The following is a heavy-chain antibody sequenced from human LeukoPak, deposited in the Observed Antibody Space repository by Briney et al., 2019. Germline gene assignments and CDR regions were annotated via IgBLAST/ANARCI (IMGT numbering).Heavy chain of an antibody. V-gene: IGHV4-4*07. D-gene: IGHD3-3*01. CDR1: GGSISSYY. Sequence: PSETLSLTCTVSGGSISSYYWSWIRQPAGKGLEWIGRIYTSGSTNYNPSLKSRVTMSVDTSKNQFSLKLSSVTAADTAVYYCAREEVYDFWSGYPSPHWGQGTLVTVSS. CDR2: IYTSGST. J-gene: IGHJ4*02. CDR3: AREEVYDFWSGYPSPH.